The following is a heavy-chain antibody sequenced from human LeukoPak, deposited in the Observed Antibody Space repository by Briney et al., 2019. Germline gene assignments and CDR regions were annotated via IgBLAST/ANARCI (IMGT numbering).Heavy chain of an antibody. CDR2: IKQDGSEK. CDR3: ATGYSSGWYFYFQH. Sequence: GGSLRLSCEASGLTFNKYWMTWVRQAPGKGLEWVANIKQDGSEKNYVDSVKGRFTSSIDNAKNSLSLRMNSLSAEDTAVYYCATGYSSGWYFYFQHWGQGSLVSVSS. D-gene: IGHD6-19*01. CDR1: GLTFNKYW. V-gene: IGHV3-7*01. J-gene: IGHJ1*01.